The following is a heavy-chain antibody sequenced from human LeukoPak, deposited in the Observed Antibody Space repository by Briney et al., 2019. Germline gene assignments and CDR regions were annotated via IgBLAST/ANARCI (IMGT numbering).Heavy chain of an antibody. V-gene: IGHV3-48*01. J-gene: IGHJ4*02. D-gene: IGHD4-17*01. CDR3: AREDYGDYAPRFDY. CDR1: GFTFSSYS. Sequence: GGSLRLSCAASGFTFSSYSMNWVRYAPGTGLEWVSYISSSSSTIYYADSVKGRFTISRDNAKNSLYLQMNSLRAEDTAVYYCAREDYGDYAPRFDYWGQGTLVTVSS. CDR2: ISSSSSTI.